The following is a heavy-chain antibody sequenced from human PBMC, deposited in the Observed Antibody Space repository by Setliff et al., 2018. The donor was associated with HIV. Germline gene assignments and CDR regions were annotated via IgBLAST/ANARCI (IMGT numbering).Heavy chain of an antibody. V-gene: IGHV4-38-2*01. CDR3: ARQGEVGAPFDY. CDR1: GYSISRGYY. Sequence: SETLSLTCAVSGYSISRGYYWGWIRQTPGKGLAWIGNIYNSGTNYYNSSLKSRVTISIDTSKNQFSLRLSSVTAADTAVYYCARQGEVGAPFDYWGQGTLVTVSS. J-gene: IGHJ4*02. D-gene: IGHD1-26*01. CDR2: IYNSGTN.